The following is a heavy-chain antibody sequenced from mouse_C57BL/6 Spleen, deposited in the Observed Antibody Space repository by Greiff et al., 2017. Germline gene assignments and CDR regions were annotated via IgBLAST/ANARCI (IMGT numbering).Heavy chain of an antibody. CDR1: GFTFSSYG. D-gene: IGHD2-4*01. J-gene: IGHJ3*01. CDR2: ISSGGSYT. V-gene: IGHV5-6*01. CDR3: ARLDYDGAY. Sequence: EVHLVESGGDLVKPGGSLTLSCAASGFTFSSYGMSWVRQTPDKRLEWVATISSGGSYTYYPDSVQGRFTISSDNAKNNLYLQMSSLKSEDTDMYYCARLDYDGAYWGQGTLVTVSA.